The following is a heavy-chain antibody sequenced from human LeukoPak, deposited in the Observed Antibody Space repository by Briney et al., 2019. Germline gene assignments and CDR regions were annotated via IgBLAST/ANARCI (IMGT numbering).Heavy chain of an antibody. CDR3: ASNIAVSLDGFDP. CDR1: GYTFTNYY. CDR2: VNPRSGDT. V-gene: IGHV1-2*02. J-gene: IGHJ5*02. Sequence: VSVRVSCKGSGYTFTNYYIHWVRQAPGQGLVWMGRVNPRSGDTKYAHDFEGRVFMTRDTSISTAFMEVRGLRPDDTAVYFCASNIAVSLDGFDPWGQGTLVTVSS. D-gene: IGHD6-19*01.